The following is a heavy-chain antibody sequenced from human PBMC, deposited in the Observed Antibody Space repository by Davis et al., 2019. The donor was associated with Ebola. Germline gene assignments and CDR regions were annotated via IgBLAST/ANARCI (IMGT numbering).Heavy chain of an antibody. CDR1: GYTFTYRY. J-gene: IGHJ4*02. V-gene: IGHV1-18*04. CDR3: ARGYCSGGSCYSGDY. CDR2: ISAYNGNT. Sequence: ASVKVSCKASGYTFTYRYLHWVRQAPGQGLEWMGWISAYNGNTNYAQKLQGRVTMTTDTSTSTAYMELRSLRSDDTAVYYCARGYCSGGSCYSGDYWGQGTLVTVSS. D-gene: IGHD2-15*01.